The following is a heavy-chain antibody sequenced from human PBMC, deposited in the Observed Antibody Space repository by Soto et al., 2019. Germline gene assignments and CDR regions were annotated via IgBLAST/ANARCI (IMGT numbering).Heavy chain of an antibody. CDR2: INHSGST. D-gene: IGHD5-12*01. Sequence: QVQLQQWGAGLLKPSETLSLTCAVYGGSFSGYYWSWIRQPPGKGLEWIGEINHSGSTNYNPSLKSRVTISVDTTKNPFSLKLSSVTAADTAVYYCARGPLLVATITDRFDPWGQGTLVTVSS. CDR3: ARGPLLVATITDRFDP. V-gene: IGHV4-34*01. CDR1: GGSFSGYY. J-gene: IGHJ5*02.